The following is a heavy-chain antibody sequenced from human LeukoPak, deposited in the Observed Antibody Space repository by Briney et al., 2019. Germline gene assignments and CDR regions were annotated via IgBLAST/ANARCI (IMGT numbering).Heavy chain of an antibody. V-gene: IGHV5-51*01. CDR3: ARHVSYSANDRGSYFDY. Sequence: GASLKISCTGSGYGFSTYWIGWVRQMPGKGLEWMGIIYLGDSDTRYSPSFQGQVIISADKFINTAYLQWSNLKASDTAMYYCARHVSYSANDRGSYFDYWGQGTLVTVSS. CDR1: GYGFSTYW. D-gene: IGHD5-12*01. CDR2: IYLGDSDT. J-gene: IGHJ4*02.